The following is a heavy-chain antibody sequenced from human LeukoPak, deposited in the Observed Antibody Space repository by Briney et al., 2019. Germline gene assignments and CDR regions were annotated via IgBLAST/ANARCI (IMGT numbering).Heavy chain of an antibody. CDR2: IKQDGSEK. Sequence: GGSLRLSCAASGFTFSSYWMSWVRQAPGKGLEWVANIKQDGSEKYYVDSVKGRFTISRDNAKNSLYLQMNSLRAEDTAVYYCAMGYSSSPGYYFDYWGQGTLVTVSS. CDR1: GFTFSSYW. V-gene: IGHV3-7*01. CDR3: AMGYSSSPGYYFDY. D-gene: IGHD6-13*01. J-gene: IGHJ4*02.